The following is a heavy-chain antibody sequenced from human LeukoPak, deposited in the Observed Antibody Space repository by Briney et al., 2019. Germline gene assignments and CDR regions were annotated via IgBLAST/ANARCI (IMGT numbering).Heavy chain of an antibody. J-gene: IGHJ4*02. D-gene: IGHD2-2*01. V-gene: IGHV3-23*01. Sequence: PGGSLRLSCGASGLTFSNYAMSWVRQAPGKGLEWVSAISASGISTYYADSVKGRFTISRDNSKNTLYLQMNSLRADDTAVYYCARDSGYCSSTTCRLEYWGQGTLVTVSS. CDR1: GLTFSNYA. CDR3: ARDSGYCSSTTCRLEY. CDR2: ISASGIST.